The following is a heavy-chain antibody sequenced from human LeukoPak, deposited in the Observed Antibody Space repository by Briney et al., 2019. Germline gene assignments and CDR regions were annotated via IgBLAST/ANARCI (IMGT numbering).Heavy chain of an antibody. V-gene: IGHV3-21*01. Sequence: GGSLRLSCAASGFIFSNSAMNWVRQAPGKGLEWVSSFNNDGSYIYYAGSVKGRFTISRDNVKNSLYLRLNSLRVEDTAVYYCARDPTHYLRYGYFDYWGQGTLVTVSS. CDR1: GFIFSNSA. J-gene: IGHJ4*02. CDR2: FNNDGSYI. CDR3: ARDPTHYLRYGYFDY. D-gene: IGHD3-9*01.